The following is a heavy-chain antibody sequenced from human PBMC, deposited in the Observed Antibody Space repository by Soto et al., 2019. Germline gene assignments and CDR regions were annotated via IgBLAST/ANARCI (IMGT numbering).Heavy chain of an antibody. D-gene: IGHD1-7*01. CDR3: ARRNWNYGAFDI. CDR2: ISGSGSST. V-gene: IGHV3-23*01. CDR1: GFTFSSYA. Sequence: GGSLRLSCAASGFTFSSYAMSWVRQAPGKGLEWVSGISGSGSSTYYADSVKGRFTISRDNSKNTLYLQMNSLRAEDTAVYYCARRNWNYGAFDIWGQGTMVTVSS. J-gene: IGHJ3*02.